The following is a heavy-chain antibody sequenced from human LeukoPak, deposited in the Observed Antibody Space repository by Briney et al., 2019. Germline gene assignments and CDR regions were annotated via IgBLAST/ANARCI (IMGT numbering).Heavy chain of an antibody. J-gene: IGHJ3*02. CDR2: IIPIFGTA. V-gene: IGHV1-69*05. Sequence: SVKVSCKASGGTFISYAISWVRQAPGQGLEWMGGIIPIFGTANYAQKFQGRGTITTDESTSTAYMELSSLRSEDTAVYYCASQENDFWSLIGASDIWGQGTMVTVSS. CDR3: ASQENDFWSLIGASDI. CDR1: GGTFISYA. D-gene: IGHD3-3*01.